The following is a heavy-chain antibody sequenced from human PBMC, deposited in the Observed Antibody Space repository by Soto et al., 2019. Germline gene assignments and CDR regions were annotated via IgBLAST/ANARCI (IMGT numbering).Heavy chain of an antibody. D-gene: IGHD6-13*01. CDR1: GFTFSSYA. CDR2: ISGSGGST. V-gene: IGHV3-23*01. CDR3: AKVWAEYSSSWVFDY. J-gene: IGHJ4*02. Sequence: EVQLLESGGGLVQPGGSLRLSCAASGFTFSSYAMSWVRQAPGKGLEWVSAISGSGGSTYYADSVKGRFTISRDNSKNTLYLQINTLRAEDTAVYYCAKVWAEYSSSWVFDYWGQGTLVTVSS.